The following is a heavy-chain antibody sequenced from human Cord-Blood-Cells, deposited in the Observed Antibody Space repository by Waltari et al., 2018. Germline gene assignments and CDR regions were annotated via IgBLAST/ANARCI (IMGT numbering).Heavy chain of an antibody. J-gene: IGHJ5*02. CDR3: ARGRPTKDWNVWFDP. D-gene: IGHD1-1*01. CDR1: GFSLSTRGLC. V-gene: IGHV2-70*01. Sequence: QVTLRESGPALVKPTQTLTLTCTFSGFSLSTRGLCVSWIRQPPGKALEWLALIDWDDDKYYSTSLKTRLTSAKDTSKNQVVLTMTNMDPVDTATYYSARGRPTKDWNVWFDPWGQGTLVAVSS. CDR2: IDWDDDK.